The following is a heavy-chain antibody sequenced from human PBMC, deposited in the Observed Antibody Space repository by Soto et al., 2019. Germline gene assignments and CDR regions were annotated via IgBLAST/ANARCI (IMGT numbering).Heavy chain of an antibody. CDR2: ISGSGSVT. D-gene: IGHD6-13*01. CDR1: GFNFRSYG. V-gene: IGHV3-23*01. Sequence: EVQLLESGGGLVKPGGSLRLSRAASGFNFRSYGLSWVRQAPGKGLEWVSDISGSGSVTNYADSVKGRFTISRDNSNNTLTLQMDSLRAEDTAVYYCAKGGVAAARGYFDHWGQGTRVTVSS. J-gene: IGHJ4*02. CDR3: AKGGVAAARGYFDH.